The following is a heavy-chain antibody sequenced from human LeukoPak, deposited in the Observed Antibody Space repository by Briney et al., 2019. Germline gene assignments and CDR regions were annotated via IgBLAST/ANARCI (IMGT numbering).Heavy chain of an antibody. CDR3: ARPYYDSSGPYFDY. CDR2: INSDGSST. CDR1: GFTFSSYW. J-gene: IGHJ4*02. V-gene: IGHV3-74*01. D-gene: IGHD3-22*01. Sequence: GGSLRLSCAASGFTFSSYWMHWVRQAPGRGLVWVSRINSDGSSTSYADSVKGRFTISRDNAKNTLYLQMNSLRAEDTAVYYCARPYYDSSGPYFDYWGQGTLVTVSS.